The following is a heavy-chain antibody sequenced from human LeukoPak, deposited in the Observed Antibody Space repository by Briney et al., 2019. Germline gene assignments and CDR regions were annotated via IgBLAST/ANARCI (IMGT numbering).Heavy chain of an antibody. Sequence: GASVKVSCKASGYTFTGHYMHWVRQAPGQGLEWMGWINPNSGGTIYAQNFQGRVTMTRDTSMSTAYMELSGLRSDDTAVYYCSRDSGYCSGGSCWYFDFWGQGTLVTVSA. CDR3: SRDSGYCSGGSCWYFDF. CDR1: GYTFTGHY. CDR2: INPNSGGT. D-gene: IGHD2-15*01. V-gene: IGHV1-2*02. J-gene: IGHJ4*02.